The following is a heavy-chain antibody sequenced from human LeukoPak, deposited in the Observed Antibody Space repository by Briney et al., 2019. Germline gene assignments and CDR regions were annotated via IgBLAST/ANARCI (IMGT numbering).Heavy chain of an antibody. J-gene: IGHJ5*01. CDR2: IYYTGST. Sequence: KSSETLSLTCTVSGGSISSYYWNWIRQPPGKGLEWIGYIYYTGSTNYNSSLKSRVTISVDTSKNQFSLNLSSVTAADTAMYYCARAVLATKSEHWFDSWGQGTLVTVSS. D-gene: IGHD2-8*01. CDR1: GGSISSYY. V-gene: IGHV4-59*01. CDR3: ARAVLATKSEHWFDS.